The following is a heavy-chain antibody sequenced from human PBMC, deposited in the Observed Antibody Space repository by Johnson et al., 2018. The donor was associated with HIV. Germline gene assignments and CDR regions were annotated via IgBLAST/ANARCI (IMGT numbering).Heavy chain of an antibody. J-gene: IGHJ3*02. Sequence: VLLVESGGGLVQPGRSLRLSCAASGFTLEDYAMHWVRQTPGKGLEWVSGISWNSGSVDYADSVKGRFTISRDNAKNSLYLQMNSLRPEDTALYYCAKDLTHSYDAFDIWGQGTMVTVSS. D-gene: IGHD1-26*01. CDR1: GFTLEDYA. V-gene: IGHV3-9*01. CDR2: ISWNSGSV. CDR3: AKDLTHSYDAFDI.